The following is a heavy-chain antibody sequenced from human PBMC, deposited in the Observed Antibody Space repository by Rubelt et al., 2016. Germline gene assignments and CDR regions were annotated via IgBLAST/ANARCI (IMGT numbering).Heavy chain of an antibody. D-gene: IGHD1-14*01. CDR1: GYSFTSYW. CDR3: ARHVNHNWFDP. V-gene: IGHV5-10-1*03. Sequence: EVQLVQSGAEVKEPGESLRISCKGSGYSFTSYWISWVRQMPGKGLEWMGRIDPSDSYTNSSPSFQGHVTTSADKSISTAYLQWSSLNASDTAMYYCARHVNHNWFDPWGQGTLVTVSS. J-gene: IGHJ5*02. CDR2: IDPSDSYT.